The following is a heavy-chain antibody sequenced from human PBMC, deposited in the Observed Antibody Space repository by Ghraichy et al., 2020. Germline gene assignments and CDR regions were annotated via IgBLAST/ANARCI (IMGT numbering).Heavy chain of an antibody. CDR2: MNPNSGNT. Sequence: ASVKVSCKAAGYTFTSYDINWVRQATGQGLEWMGWMNPNSGNTGYAQKFQGRVTMTRNTSISTAYMELSSLRSEDTAVYYCARVTYDSSGYYLLIDYWGQLTLVTVAS. CDR1: GYTFTSYD. J-gene: IGHJ4*02. V-gene: IGHV1-8*01. D-gene: IGHD3-22*01. CDR3: ARVTYDSSGYYLLIDY.